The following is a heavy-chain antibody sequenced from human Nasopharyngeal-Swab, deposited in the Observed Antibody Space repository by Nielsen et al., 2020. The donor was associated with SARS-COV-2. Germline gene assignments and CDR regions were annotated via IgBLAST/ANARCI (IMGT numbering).Heavy chain of an antibody. Sequence: GGSLRLYCAASGFTFSSYAMHWVRQAPGKGLEWVAVISYDGSNKYYADSVKGRFTISRDNSKNTLYLQMNSLRAEDTAVYYCARESRDVEMASYYFDYWSQGTLVTVSS. D-gene: IGHD5-24*01. CDR1: GFTFSSYA. J-gene: IGHJ4*02. CDR3: ARESRDVEMASYYFDY. CDR2: ISYDGSNK. V-gene: IGHV3-30-3*01.